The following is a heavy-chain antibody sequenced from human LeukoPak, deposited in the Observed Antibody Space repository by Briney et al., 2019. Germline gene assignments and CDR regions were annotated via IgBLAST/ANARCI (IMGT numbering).Heavy chain of an antibody. CDR2: ISGSGGST. V-gene: IGHV3-23*01. Sequence: GGSLRLSCAASGFTFSSYGVSWVRQAPGKGLEWVSAISGSGGSTYYADSVKGRFTISRDNSKNTLYLQMNSLRAEDTAVYHCARDRGYCSSSSCLHYMDVWGKGTTVTISS. D-gene: IGHD2-2*01. CDR1: GFTFSSYG. CDR3: ARDRGYCSSSSCLHYMDV. J-gene: IGHJ6*03.